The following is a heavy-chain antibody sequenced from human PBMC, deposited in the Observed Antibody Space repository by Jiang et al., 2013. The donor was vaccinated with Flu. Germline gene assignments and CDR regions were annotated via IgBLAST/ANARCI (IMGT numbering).Heavy chain of an antibody. Sequence: SGYSFTSYYIDWVRQAPGQGLEWMGIIDPSGGGTTYAQKFQGRVTMTRDTSTSTVYMDLSSLRSEDTAVYYCVRGIVGATNYWGQGTLVTVSS. J-gene: IGHJ4*02. D-gene: IGHD1-26*01. V-gene: IGHV1-46*01. CDR1: GYSFTSYY. CDR2: IDPSGGGT. CDR3: VRGIVGATNY.